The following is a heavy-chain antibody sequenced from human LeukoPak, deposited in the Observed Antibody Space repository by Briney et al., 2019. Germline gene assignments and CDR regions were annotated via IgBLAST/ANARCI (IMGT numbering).Heavy chain of an antibody. V-gene: IGHV3-21*01. CDR1: GFTFSSYS. CDR2: ISSSSSYI. Sequence: PGGSLRLSCAASGFTFSSYSMNWVRQAPGKGLEWVSSISSSSSYIYYADSVKGRFTISRDNAKNSLYLQMNSLRAEDTAVYYCARGSYYDSSGYYYALFDYWGQGTLVTVSS. CDR3: ARGSYYDSSGYYYALFDY. J-gene: IGHJ4*02. D-gene: IGHD3-22*01.